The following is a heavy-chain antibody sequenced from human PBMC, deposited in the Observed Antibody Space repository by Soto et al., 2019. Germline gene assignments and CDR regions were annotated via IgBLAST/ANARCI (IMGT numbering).Heavy chain of an antibody. V-gene: IGHV4-4*02. CDR3: ARGGITAVRNYYFDH. CDR1: GDSISSSEW. J-gene: IGHJ4*02. Sequence: QVQLQESGPGLVKPSGTLSLNCKVSGDSISSSEWWSWVRQPPGKGLEWIAEIHHSGPTNYNPSLQIRVTITVDKSKNQIALRLSTVTAAYTAVYYWARGGITAVRNYYFDHWGQGTLVTVSS. CDR2: IHHSGPT. D-gene: IGHD1-20*01.